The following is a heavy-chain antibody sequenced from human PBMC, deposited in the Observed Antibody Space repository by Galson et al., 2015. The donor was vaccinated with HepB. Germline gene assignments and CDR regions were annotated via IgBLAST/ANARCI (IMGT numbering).Heavy chain of an antibody. D-gene: IGHD2-2*01. CDR1: GFTFSSYS. CDR2: ISSSSSYI. V-gene: IGHV3-21*01. J-gene: IGHJ4*02. Sequence: SLRLSCAASGFTFSSYSMNWVRQAPGKGLEWVSSISSSSSYIYYADSVKGRFTISRDNAKNSLYLQMNSLRAEDTAVYYCARGFSSTSWEYSYWGQGTLVTVSS. CDR3: ARGFSSTSWEYSY.